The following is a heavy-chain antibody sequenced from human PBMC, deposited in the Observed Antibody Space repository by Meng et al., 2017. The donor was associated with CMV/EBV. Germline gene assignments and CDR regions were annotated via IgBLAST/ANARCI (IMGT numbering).Heavy chain of an antibody. CDR2: ISGRGGST. J-gene: IGHJ6*02. V-gene: IGHV3-23*01. Sequence: GESLKISCAASGFTFSSYAMSWVRQAPGKGLEWVSAISGRGGSTYYADSVKGRFTISRDNSKNTLYLQMNSLRAEDTAVYYCAKDLLTFGGVIVTAGYYGMDVWGQGTTVTVSS. CDR3: AKDLLTFGGVIVTAGYYGMDV. D-gene: IGHD3-16*02. CDR1: GFTFSSYA.